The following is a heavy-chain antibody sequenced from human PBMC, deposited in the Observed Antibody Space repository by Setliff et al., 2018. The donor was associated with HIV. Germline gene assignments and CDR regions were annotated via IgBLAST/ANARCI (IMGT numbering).Heavy chain of an antibody. CDR3: AKTSVGATGLYAFDI. D-gene: IGHD1-26*01. V-gene: IGHV4-61*09. CDR1: GGSVRGDPYY. Sequence: SETLSLTCTVSGGSVRGDPYYWSWIRKSAGKGLEWIGHIYTTGSTNYNPSLKSRVTISADTSNNQFSLRLTSMTAADTAVYYCAKTSVGATGLYAFDIWGQGTMVTVSS. J-gene: IGHJ3*02. CDR2: IYTTGST.